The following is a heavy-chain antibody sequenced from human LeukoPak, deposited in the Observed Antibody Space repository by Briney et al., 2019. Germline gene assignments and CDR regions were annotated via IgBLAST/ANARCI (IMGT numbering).Heavy chain of an antibody. Sequence: PGGSLRLSCAASGFTFSTYWMTWVRQAPGKGLEWVANINHDGSEKYYVDSVKGRFTISRDNAKNSLYLRMNSLRAEDTAVYYCARTRGYSYELAFDYWGQGTLVTVSS. CDR2: INHDGSEK. V-gene: IGHV3-7*01. CDR3: ARTRGYSYELAFDY. D-gene: IGHD5-18*01. J-gene: IGHJ4*02. CDR1: GFTFSTYW.